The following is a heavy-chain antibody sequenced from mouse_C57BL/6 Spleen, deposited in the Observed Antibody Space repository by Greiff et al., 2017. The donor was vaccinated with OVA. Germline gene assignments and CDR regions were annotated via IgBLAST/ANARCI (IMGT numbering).Heavy chain of an antibody. CDR2: INPNYGTT. D-gene: IGHD1-1*01. Sequence: VQLKQSGPELVKPGASVKISCKASGYSFTDYNMNWVKQSNGKSLEWIGEINPNYGTTSYNQKFKGKATLTVDQSSSTAYMQLNSLTSEDSAVYYGSSPPYYGTLVAYWGQGTLVTVSA. J-gene: IGHJ3*01. CDR1: GYSFTDYN. V-gene: IGHV1-39*01. CDR3: SSPPYYGTLVAY.